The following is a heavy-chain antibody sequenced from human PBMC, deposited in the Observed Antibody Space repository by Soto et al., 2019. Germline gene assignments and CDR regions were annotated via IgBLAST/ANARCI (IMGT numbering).Heavy chain of an antibody. CDR3: VRGELWFDY. J-gene: IGHJ4*02. Sequence: EVQLVESGGGLVKPGGSLRLSCAASGFTFNTYSMNWVRQAPGKGLEWVSSISSGSTYIYYAEAVKGRCTISRDNTKNSLYLQMNSRRAEDTAVYYCVRGELWFDYWGQGALVTVSS. D-gene: IGHD1-26*01. V-gene: IGHV3-21*01. CDR2: ISSGSTYI. CDR1: GFTFNTYS.